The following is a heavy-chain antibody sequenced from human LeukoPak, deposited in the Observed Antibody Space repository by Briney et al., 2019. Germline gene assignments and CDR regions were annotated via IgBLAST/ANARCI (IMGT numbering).Heavy chain of an antibody. CDR3: ARDLYDSSGYYYWSASYYYGMDV. Sequence: TGGSLRLSCAASGFTFSSYGMHWVRQAPGKGLEWVAVIWYDGSNKYYADSVKGRFTISRDNSKNTLYLQMNSLRAEDTAVYYCARDLYDSSGYYYWSASYYYGMDVWGQGTTVTVSS. V-gene: IGHV3-33*01. D-gene: IGHD3-22*01. J-gene: IGHJ6*02. CDR2: IWYDGSNK. CDR1: GFTFSSYG.